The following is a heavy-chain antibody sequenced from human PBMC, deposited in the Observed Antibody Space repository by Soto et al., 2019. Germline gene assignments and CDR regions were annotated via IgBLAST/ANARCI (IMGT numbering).Heavy chain of an antibody. Sequence: GGSLRLSCAAFGFTISGKKYVAWVRQAPGKGLEWVSALYDLDGSFYAASVKGRFTTSSDSSKTTVYLQMDDLRPDDTAVYYCATWHEREHAYDVWGQGTTVTVSS. CDR1: GFTISGKKY. V-gene: IGHV3-53*01. CDR3: ATWHEREHAYDV. CDR2: LYDLDGS. J-gene: IGHJ3*01. D-gene: IGHD1-1*01.